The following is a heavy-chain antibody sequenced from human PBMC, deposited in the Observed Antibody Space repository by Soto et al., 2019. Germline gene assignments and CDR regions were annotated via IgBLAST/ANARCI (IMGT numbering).Heavy chain of an antibody. D-gene: IGHD2-2*03. J-gene: IGHJ6*02. CDR2: IYSGATN. CDR1: GASTSSSTNP. CDR3: GRQPGHCVRTTCFGYHSVDV. Sequence: SEPLSLTWSVSGASTSSSTNPSGWIRQPPGKEQVWIVTIYSGATNHYSPSLVGRVDISADTHDNQLSLRLSSVTAADTSVYYCGRQPGHCVRTTCFGYHSVDVWGQETTFTFSS. V-gene: IGHV4-39*01.